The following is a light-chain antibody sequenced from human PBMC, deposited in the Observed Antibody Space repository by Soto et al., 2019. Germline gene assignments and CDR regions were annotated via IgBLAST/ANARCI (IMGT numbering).Light chain of an antibody. Sequence: DIQLTQSPSSLSASVGDRVTITCQASQDISNSLNWYQQKPGKAPKLLIYDVSNLGTGVPSRFSGSGSGTDFTFTISSLQPEDVATYYCQNYDIFPMYTFGQGTKLELK. J-gene: IGKJ2*01. CDR3: QNYDIFPMYT. V-gene: IGKV1-33*01. CDR2: DVS. CDR1: QDISNS.